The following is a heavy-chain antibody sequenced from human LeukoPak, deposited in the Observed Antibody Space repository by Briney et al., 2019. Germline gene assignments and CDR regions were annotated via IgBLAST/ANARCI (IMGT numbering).Heavy chain of an antibody. Sequence: GRSLRLSCAASGFTFDDYAMHWVRQAPGKGQEWVSGISWNSGSIGYADSVKGRFTISRDNAKNSLYLQMNSLRAEDTALYYCATPAAGTEYCFDYWGQGTLVTVSS. J-gene: IGHJ4*02. V-gene: IGHV3-9*01. CDR2: ISWNSGSI. CDR3: ATPAAGTEYCFDY. D-gene: IGHD6-13*01. CDR1: GFTFDDYA.